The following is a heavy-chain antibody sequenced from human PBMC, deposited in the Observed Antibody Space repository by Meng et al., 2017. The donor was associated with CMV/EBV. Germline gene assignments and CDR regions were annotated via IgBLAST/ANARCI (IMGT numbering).Heavy chain of an antibody. J-gene: IGHJ6*02. CDR3: ARGKLDPHCSSTSCYDYYYGMDV. CDR1: GFTFSSYG. Sequence: GESLKISCAASGFTFSSYGMHWVRQAPGKGLEWVAFIRYDGSNKYYADSVKGRFTISRDNSKNTLYPQMNSLRAEDTAVYYCARGKLDPHCSSTSCYDYYYGMDVWGQGTTVTVSS. CDR2: IRYDGSNK. V-gene: IGHV3-30*02. D-gene: IGHD2-2*01.